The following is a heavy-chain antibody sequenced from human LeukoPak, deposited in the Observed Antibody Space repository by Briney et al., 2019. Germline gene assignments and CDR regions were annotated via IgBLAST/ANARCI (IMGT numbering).Heavy chain of an antibody. D-gene: IGHD4-23*01. V-gene: IGHV1-46*01. CDR2: INPSGGST. Sequence: ASVNVSCKASGYTFTSYYMHWVRQAPGQGLEWMGIINPSGGSTSYAQKFQGRVTMTRDTSTSTVYMELSSLRSEDTAVYYCARDTLLTPGDYWGQGTLVTVSS. CDR3: ARDTLLTPGDY. CDR1: GYTFTSYY. J-gene: IGHJ4*02.